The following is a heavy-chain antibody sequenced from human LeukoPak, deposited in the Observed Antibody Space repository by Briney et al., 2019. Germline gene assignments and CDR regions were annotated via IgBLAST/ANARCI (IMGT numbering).Heavy chain of an antibody. V-gene: IGHV3-30*02. D-gene: IGHD2-21*01. CDR3: AKAYSYYFDY. CDR2: IRFDGSDK. CDR1: GFTFSSYG. Sequence: GGSLRLSCAASGFTFSSYGMHWVRQAPGKGLEWVTFIRFDGSDKYYADSLKGRFTISRDNSKNTLYLQMNSLRAEDTAAYYCAKAYSYYFDYSGQGTLVTVSS. J-gene: IGHJ4*02.